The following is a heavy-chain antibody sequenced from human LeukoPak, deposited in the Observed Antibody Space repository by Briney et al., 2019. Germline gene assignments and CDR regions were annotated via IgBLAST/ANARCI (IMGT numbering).Heavy chain of an antibody. V-gene: IGHV3-30*02. D-gene: IGHD4-17*01. Sequence: GGSLRLSCAASEFTFSSYAMHWVRQAPDKGLEWVAFIRYDGSNTYYAGSVKGRFTISRDNSKNTLYLQMNSLRAEDTAVYYCANDYGDYLYYYMDVWGKGTTVTVSS. CDR3: ANDYGDYLYYYMDV. CDR1: EFTFSSYA. CDR2: IRYDGSNT. J-gene: IGHJ6*03.